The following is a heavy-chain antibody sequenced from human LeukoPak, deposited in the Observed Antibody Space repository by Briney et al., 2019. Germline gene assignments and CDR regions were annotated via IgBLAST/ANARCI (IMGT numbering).Heavy chain of an antibody. Sequence: XFSFXXYAMSWVRQAPGKGLEWVSAISGSGGSTYYADAVKGRFTISRDNSKSTLYHQMNSLRAEDTAIYYCAVYSSLDYWSQGTLVTVSS. D-gene: IGHD3-22*01. CDR3: AVYSSLDY. J-gene: IGHJ4*02. CDR2: ISGSGGST. V-gene: IGHV3-23*01. CDR1: XFSFXXYA.